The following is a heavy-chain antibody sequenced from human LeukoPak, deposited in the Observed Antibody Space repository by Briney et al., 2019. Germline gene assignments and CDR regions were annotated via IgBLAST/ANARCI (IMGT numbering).Heavy chain of an antibody. D-gene: IGHD5-24*01. J-gene: IGHJ6*03. V-gene: IGHV1-69*13. Sequence: SVKVSCKASGGNFRNFAISWVRQAPGEGLEWMGGISPIFNRPHYAPKLEDRVTITADESTSTAYMELSGVRSDDTAVYFCARQGSQLLYYFYYLDVWGNGTTVTVSS. CDR1: GGNFRNFA. CDR3: ARQGSQLLYYFYYLDV. CDR2: ISPIFNRP.